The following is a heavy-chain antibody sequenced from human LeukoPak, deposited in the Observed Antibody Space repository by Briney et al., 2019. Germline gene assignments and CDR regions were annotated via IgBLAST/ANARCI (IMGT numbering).Heavy chain of an antibody. CDR3: ARERGDCSGGSCYSGYGMDV. J-gene: IGHJ6*02. D-gene: IGHD2-15*01. Sequence: SETLSLTCTVSGGSISSGDYYWSWISQPPGKGLEWIGYIYYSGSTYYNPSLKSRVTISVDTSKNQFSLKLSSVTAADTAVYYCARERGDCSGGSCYSGYGMDVWGQGTTVTVSS. CDR1: GGSISSGDYY. CDR2: IYYSGST. V-gene: IGHV4-30-4*01.